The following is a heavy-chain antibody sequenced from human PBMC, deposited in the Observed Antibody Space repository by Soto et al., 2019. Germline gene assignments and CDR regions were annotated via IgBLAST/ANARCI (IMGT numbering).Heavy chain of an antibody. J-gene: IGHJ6*02. CDR2: IKSKTDGGTT. D-gene: IGHD2-2*01. CDR3: TTGYCSSTSCWGYYYHYGMDV. CDR1: GFTFSNAW. Sequence: VGSLRLSCADSGFTFSNAWMSWVRQAPGKGLEWVGRIKSKTDGGTTDYAAPVKGRFTISRDDSKNTLYLQMNSLKTEHTAVYYCTTGYCSSTSCWGYYYHYGMDVWGQGTTVTVSS. V-gene: IGHV3-15*01.